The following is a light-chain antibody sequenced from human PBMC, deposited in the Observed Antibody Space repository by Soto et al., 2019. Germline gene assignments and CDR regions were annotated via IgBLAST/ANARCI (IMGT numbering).Light chain of an antibody. Sequence: EIQMTQSPSTLPASVGDRVTITFRSSQSIDRWLAWYQQRPGKAPKILIYHASSLETGVPSRFSGSGSGTEFTLTISSLQPEDFAVYYCHQRQSWPRTFGQGTKVDIK. CDR1: QSIDRW. V-gene: IGKV1-5*01. CDR3: HQRQSWPRT. J-gene: IGKJ1*01. CDR2: HAS.